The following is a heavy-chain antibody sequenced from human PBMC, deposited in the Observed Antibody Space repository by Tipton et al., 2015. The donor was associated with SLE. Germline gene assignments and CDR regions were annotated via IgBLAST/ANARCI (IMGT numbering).Heavy chain of an antibody. J-gene: IGHJ3*02. CDR3: AYYDFWSGSEDAFDI. D-gene: IGHD3-3*01. V-gene: IGHV3-48*03. CDR2: ISSSGSTI. Sequence: GSLILSCAASGFTFSSYEMNWVRQAPGKGLEWVSYISSSGSTIYYADSVKGRFTISRDNAKNSLYLQMNSLRAEDTAVYYCAYYDFWSGSEDAFDIWGQGTMVTVSS. CDR1: GFTFSSYE.